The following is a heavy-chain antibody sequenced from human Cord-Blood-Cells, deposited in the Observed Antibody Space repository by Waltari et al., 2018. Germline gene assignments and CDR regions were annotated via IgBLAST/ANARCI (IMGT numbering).Heavy chain of an antibody. CDR3: ARGGYSGYDDAFDI. D-gene: IGHD5-12*01. CDR1: GGSISSSSYY. V-gene: IGHV4-39*01. Sequence: QLQLQESGPGLVKPSETLSLTCTVSGGSISSSSYYWGWIRQPPGKGLEWIGSIYYSGSTYYNPSLKSRVTISVDTSKNQFSLKLSSVTAADTAVYYCARGGYSGYDDAFDIWGQGTMVTVSS. J-gene: IGHJ3*02. CDR2: IYYSGST.